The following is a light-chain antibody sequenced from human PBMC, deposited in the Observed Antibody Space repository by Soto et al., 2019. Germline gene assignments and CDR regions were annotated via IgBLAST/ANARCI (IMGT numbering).Light chain of an antibody. CDR1: SSDDRSYNL. Sequence: QSALTQPASVSGSPGQSITISCTGTSSDDRSYNLVSWYQQHPGKAPKLMIYEGSKRPSGVYNRFSGSKSGNTASLTISGLQAEDEADYYCCSYAGSSTYVVFGGGTKVTVL. J-gene: IGLJ2*01. V-gene: IGLV2-23*01. CDR3: CSYAGSSTYVV. CDR2: EGS.